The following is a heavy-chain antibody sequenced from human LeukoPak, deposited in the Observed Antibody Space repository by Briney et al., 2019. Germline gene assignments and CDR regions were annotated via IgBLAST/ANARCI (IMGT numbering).Heavy chain of an antibody. J-gene: IGHJ1*01. CDR2: ISGSGGST. CDR3: AKSPGDIVAEYFQH. D-gene: IGHD2-15*01. CDR1: GSTFSSYA. Sequence: GGSLRLSCAASGSTFSSYAMSWVRQAPGKGLEWVSAISGSGGSTYYADSVKGRFTISRDNSKNTLYLQMNSLRAEDTAVYYCAKSPGDIVAEYFQHWGQGTLVTVSS. V-gene: IGHV3-23*01.